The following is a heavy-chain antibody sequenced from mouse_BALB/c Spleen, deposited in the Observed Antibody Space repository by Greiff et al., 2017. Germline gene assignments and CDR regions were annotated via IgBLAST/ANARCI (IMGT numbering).Heavy chain of an antibody. CDR2: INPSSGYT. V-gene: IGHV1-4*01. CDR3: ARIYYRYDDGSYWYFDV. D-gene: IGHD2-14*01. J-gene: IGHJ1*01. Sequence: VQLKQSGAELARPGASVKMSCKASGYTFTSYTMHWVKQRPGQGLEWIGYINPSSGYTNYNQKFKDKATLTADKSSSTAYTQLSSLTSEDSAVYYCARIYYRYDDGSYWYFDVWGAGTTVTVSS. CDR1: GYTFTSYT.